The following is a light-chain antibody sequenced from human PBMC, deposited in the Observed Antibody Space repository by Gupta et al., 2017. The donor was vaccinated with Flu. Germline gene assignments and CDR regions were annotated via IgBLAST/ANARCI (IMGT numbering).Light chain of an antibody. CDR3: QHHSNWPPLT. CDR2: DAS. Sequence: EIVLTQSPATLSLSPGERATLSCRASQSINSKLVWYQQEPGRPPRLLIYDASNRATGIPGRFSGSGSGTDFTLTISSLEPEDFAIYYFQHHSNWPPLTFGGGTKVEIK. V-gene: IGKV3-11*01. J-gene: IGKJ4*01. CDR1: QSINSK.